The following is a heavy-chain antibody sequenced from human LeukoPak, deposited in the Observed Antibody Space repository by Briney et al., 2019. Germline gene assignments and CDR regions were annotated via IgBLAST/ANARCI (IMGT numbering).Heavy chain of an antibody. CDR3: ARHESAVGALFF. J-gene: IGHJ4*02. V-gene: IGHV4-59*08. D-gene: IGHD1-26*01. Sequence: SETLSLTCTVSGGTISRYYWSWIRQSPGGGLEWIGYIYSSGSTNSNPSLKSRVSISVDMSKNQFSLKLSPVTAADTAVYYCARHESAVGALFFWGQGTLVTVSS. CDR2: IYSSGST. CDR1: GGTISRYY.